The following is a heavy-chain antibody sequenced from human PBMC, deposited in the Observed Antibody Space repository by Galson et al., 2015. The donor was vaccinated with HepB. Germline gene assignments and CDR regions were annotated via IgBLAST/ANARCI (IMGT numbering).Heavy chain of an antibody. CDR3: VRATEQLSDGMDV. D-gene: IGHD1/OR15-1a*01. CDR2: IWYDGSNQ. CDR1: GFTFSNYG. J-gene: IGHJ6*02. V-gene: IGHV3-33*01. Sequence: SLRLSCAASGFTFSNYGMHWVRQTPGKGLEWVAVIWYDGSNQYYVDSVKGRFTISRDNSKNTLYLQMNSLRAEDTAVYYCVRATEQLSDGMDVWGQGTTVTVSS.